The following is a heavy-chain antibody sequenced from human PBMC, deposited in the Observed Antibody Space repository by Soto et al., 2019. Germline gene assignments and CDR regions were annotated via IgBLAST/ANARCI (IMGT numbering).Heavy chain of an antibody. CDR1: GGSISSGGYY. CDR2: IYYSGST. V-gene: IGHV4-31*03. J-gene: IGHJ4*02. CDR3: ARRVLH. D-gene: IGHD3-16*01. Sequence: QVQLQESGPGLVKPSQTLSLTCTVSGGSISSGGYYWSWIRQHPGKGLECIGSIYYSGSTYYNPSLKRRLTRSVDTSKNPFSLELRSVTAADTAVYYGARRVLHWGQGTLVTVSS.